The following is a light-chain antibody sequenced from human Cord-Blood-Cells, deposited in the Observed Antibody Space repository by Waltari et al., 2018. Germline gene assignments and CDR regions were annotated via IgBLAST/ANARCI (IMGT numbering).Light chain of an antibody. Sequence: QSALTQPASVSGSPGQSITISCTGTSSDVGGYNYVSWYQQHPGKAPKLMIYEVSNRPSGVSIRFSGSQSGNTASLTISGLQAEDEADYYCSSYTSSSTVVFGGGTKLTVL. J-gene: IGLJ2*01. V-gene: IGLV2-14*01. CDR1: SSDVGGYNY. CDR2: EVS. CDR3: SSYTSSSTVV.